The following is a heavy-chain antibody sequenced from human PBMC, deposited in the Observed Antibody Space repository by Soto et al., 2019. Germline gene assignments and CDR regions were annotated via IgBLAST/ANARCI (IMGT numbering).Heavy chain of an antibody. V-gene: IGHV4-34*01. CDR1: GGSFSGYY. Sequence: QVQLQQWGAGLLTPSETLSLTCAVYGGSFSGYYWSWIRQPPGKGLEWIGEITHSGSTNYNPSLKSRVTISVDTSKNQFSLKLSSVTAADTAVYYCASPHYYYCMDVWGQGTTVTVSS. J-gene: IGHJ6*02. CDR3: ASPHYYYCMDV. CDR2: ITHSGST.